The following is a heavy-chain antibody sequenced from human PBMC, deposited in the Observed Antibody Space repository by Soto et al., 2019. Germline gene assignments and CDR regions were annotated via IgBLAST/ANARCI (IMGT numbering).Heavy chain of an antibody. CDR2: INPNSGGT. CDR1: GYTFTGYY. Sequence: ASVKVSCKASGYTFTGYYMHWVRQAPGQGLEWMGWINPNSGGTNYAQKFQGWVTMTRDTSISTAYMELSRLRSDDTAVYYCARDGYYDFWSGYSYYYYYGMDVWGQGTTVTVSS. V-gene: IGHV1-2*04. CDR3: ARDGYYDFWSGYSYYYYYGMDV. D-gene: IGHD3-3*01. J-gene: IGHJ6*02.